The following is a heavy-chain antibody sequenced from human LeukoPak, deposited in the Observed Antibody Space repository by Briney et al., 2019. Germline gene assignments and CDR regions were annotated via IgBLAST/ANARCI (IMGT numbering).Heavy chain of an antibody. CDR3: ARGGGVLVATPELDY. CDR2: ILHDGNNK. V-gene: IGHV3-30*19. Sequence: PGGSLRLSCAASGFTFSNHGMHWVRQAPGKGLEWVADILHDGNNKYYADSVKGRFSISRDNSKNTLYLQMNSLKVEDTAVYYCARGGGVLVATPELDYWGQGTLVTVSS. D-gene: IGHD5-12*01. CDR1: GFTFSNHG. J-gene: IGHJ4*02.